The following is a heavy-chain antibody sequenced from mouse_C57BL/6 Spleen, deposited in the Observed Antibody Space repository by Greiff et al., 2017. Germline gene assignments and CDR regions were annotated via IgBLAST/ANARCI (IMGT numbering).Heavy chain of an antibody. D-gene: IGHD4-1*01. J-gene: IGHJ2*01. CDR2: INPNNGGT. V-gene: IGHV1-22*01. CDR3: ARSVTGTYYFDY. CDR1: GYTFTDYN. Sequence: VQLQQSGPELVKPGASVKMSCKASGYTFTDYNMHWVKQSHGKSLEWIGYINPNNGGTSYNQKFKGKATLTVNKSSSTAYMELRSLTSEDSAVYNCARSVTGTYYFDYWGQGTTLTVSS.